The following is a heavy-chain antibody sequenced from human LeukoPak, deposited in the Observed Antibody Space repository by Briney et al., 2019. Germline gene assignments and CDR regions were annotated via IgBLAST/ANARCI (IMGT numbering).Heavy chain of an antibody. CDR2: ISSSSSYI. CDR3: ARVRSSGWYSTPDAFDI. D-gene: IGHD6-19*01. V-gene: IGHV3-21*01. CDR1: GFTFSSYS. J-gene: IGHJ3*02. Sequence: GGSLRLSCAASGFTFSSYSMNGVRQAPGKGLEWVSSISSSSSYIYYADSVKGRFTISRDNAKNSLYLQMNSLRAEDTAVYYCARVRSSGWYSTPDAFDIWGQGTMVTVSS.